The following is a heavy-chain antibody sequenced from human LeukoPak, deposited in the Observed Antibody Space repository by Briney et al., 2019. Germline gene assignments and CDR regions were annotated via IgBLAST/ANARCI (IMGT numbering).Heavy chain of an antibody. V-gene: IGHV3-21*01. CDR2: ISTSSSYI. CDR1: GFTFNTYG. Sequence: GGSLRLSCAASGFTFNTYGMNWVRQAPGKGLEWVSSISTSSSYIYYADSVKGRFTISRDNAKNSLYLQMSSLRGEDTAVYYCARDGSGSRFDYWGQGTLVTVSS. D-gene: IGHD1-26*01. CDR3: ARDGSGSRFDY. J-gene: IGHJ4*02.